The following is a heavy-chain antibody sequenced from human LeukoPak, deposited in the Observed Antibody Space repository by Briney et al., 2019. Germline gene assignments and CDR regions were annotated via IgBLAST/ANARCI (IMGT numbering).Heavy chain of an antibody. Sequence: ASVKVSCKASGYTFTSYDINWVRQAPGQGLEWMGWISAYNGNTNYAQKLQGRVTMTTDTSTSTAYMELRSLRSDDTAVYYCARGGYSGYDSKIDAFDIWGQGTMVTVSS. CDR1: GYTFTSYD. V-gene: IGHV1-18*01. CDR3: ARGGYSGYDSKIDAFDI. D-gene: IGHD5-12*01. CDR2: ISAYNGNT. J-gene: IGHJ3*02.